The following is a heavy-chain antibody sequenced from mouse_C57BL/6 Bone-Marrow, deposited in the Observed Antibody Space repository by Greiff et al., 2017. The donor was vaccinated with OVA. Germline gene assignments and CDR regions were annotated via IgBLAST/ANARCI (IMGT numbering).Heavy chain of an antibody. Sequence: VQLQQSGPVLVKPGASVKMSCKASGYTFTDYYMNWVKQSHGKSLEWIGVINPYNGGTSYNQKFKGKATLTVDKSSSTAYMELNSLTSEDSAVYYCARGRGYDEGYYAMDYWGQGTSVTVSS. CDR1: GYTFTDYY. J-gene: IGHJ4*01. D-gene: IGHD2-2*01. V-gene: IGHV1-19*01. CDR2: INPYNGGT. CDR3: ARGRGYDEGYYAMDY.